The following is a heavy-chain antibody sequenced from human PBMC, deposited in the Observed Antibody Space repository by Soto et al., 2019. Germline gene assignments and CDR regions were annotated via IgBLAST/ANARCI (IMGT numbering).Heavy chain of an antibody. J-gene: IGHJ4*02. Sequence: SQTLSLTCAISGDSVSTNSATWDWIRQSPSRGLEWLGRTYYRSKWYNDYAVSVKGRITINPDTSNNQLSLQLNSVTPDDTATYYCARILDYSYGSLDYWGQGALVTVSS. CDR2: TYYRSKWYN. CDR1: GDSVSTNSAT. D-gene: IGHD3-10*01. CDR3: ARILDYSYGSLDY. V-gene: IGHV6-1*01.